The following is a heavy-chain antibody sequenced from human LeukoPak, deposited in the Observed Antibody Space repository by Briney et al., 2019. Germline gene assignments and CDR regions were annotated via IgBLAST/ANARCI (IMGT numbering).Heavy chain of an antibody. D-gene: IGHD2-21*01. V-gene: IGHV3-7*01. J-gene: IGHJ4*02. CDR3: TRDTGCSGGACYSFYDY. CDR2: IKEDGSAK. CDR1: GFTFSSYW. Sequence: GGSLRLSCAASGFTFSSYWMTWVRQAPGQGLEWVANIKEDGSAKYHVDSVKGRFTISRDNAKNSLYLQMNSLRVEDTAVYYCTRDTGCSGGACYSFYDYWGQGTLVTVS.